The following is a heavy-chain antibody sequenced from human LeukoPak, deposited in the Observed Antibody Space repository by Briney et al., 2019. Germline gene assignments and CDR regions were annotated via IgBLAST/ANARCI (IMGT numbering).Heavy chain of an antibody. V-gene: IGHV3-9*01. J-gene: IGHJ4*02. CDR2: VSWNSGSI. D-gene: IGHD3-10*02. CDR1: GFTFYDHA. Sequence: GRSPRLSCVASGFTFYDHAMHWVRHAPGKGLEWVSGVSWNSGSIDYADSVKGRFTISRDNAKNSLYLQMNSLRAEDTALYYCAKDFGYYYVTPSIDYWGQGTLVTVSS. CDR3: AKDFGYYYVTPSIDY.